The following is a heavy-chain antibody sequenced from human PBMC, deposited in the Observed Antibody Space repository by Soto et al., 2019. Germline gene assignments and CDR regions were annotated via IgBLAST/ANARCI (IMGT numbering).Heavy chain of an antibody. CDR1: GYTFTTYD. J-gene: IGHJ4*02. Sequence: QVQLVQSGAEVKTPGASLRVSCKASGYTFTTYDINWVRQTPGQGLEWMGWVSPHSGSTGFAQKFQGRLTMTTNTTITTAYMDLISLRSDDSAVYFCARGGYSSSWEFDFWGQGTLVTVS. V-gene: IGHV1-8*01. CDR2: VSPHSGST. CDR3: ARGGYSSSWEFDF. D-gene: IGHD6-6*01.